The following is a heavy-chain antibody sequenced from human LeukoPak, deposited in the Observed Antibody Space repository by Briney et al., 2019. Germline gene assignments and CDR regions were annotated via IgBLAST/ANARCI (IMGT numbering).Heavy chain of an antibody. CDR3: ARDGSMTMVAY. J-gene: IGHJ4*02. D-gene: IGHD4/OR15-4a*01. Sequence: ASVKVSCKASGYTFTGYYMHWVRQAPGQGLERMGRINPNSGGTNYAQKFQGRVTMTRDTPISTAYMELRRLRSDDTAVYYCARDGSMTMVAYWGRGTLVTVSS. CDR1: GYTFTGYY. V-gene: IGHV1-2*06. CDR2: INPNSGGT.